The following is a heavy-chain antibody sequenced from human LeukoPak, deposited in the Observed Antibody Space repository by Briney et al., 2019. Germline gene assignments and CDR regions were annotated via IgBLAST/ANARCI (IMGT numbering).Heavy chain of an antibody. CDR3: ARAWDYYDSSGYPYNWFDP. CDR1: GGSISSGDYY. CDR2: IYYSGST. V-gene: IGHV4-30-4*01. J-gene: IGHJ5*02. D-gene: IGHD3-22*01. Sequence: PSETLSLTCTVSGGSISSGDYYWSWIRQPPGKGLEWIGYIYYSGSTYYNPSLKSRVTISVDTSKNQFSLKLSSVTAADTAVYYCARAWDYYDSSGYPYNWFDPWGQGTLVTVSS.